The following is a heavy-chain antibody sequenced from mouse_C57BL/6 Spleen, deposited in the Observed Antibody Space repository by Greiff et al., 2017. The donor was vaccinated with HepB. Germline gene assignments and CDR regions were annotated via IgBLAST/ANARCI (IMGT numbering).Heavy chain of an antibody. Sequence: QVQLQQPGAELVMPGASVKLSCKASGYTFTSYWMHWVKQRPGQGLEWIGEIDPSDSYTNYNQKFKGKSTLTVDKSSSTAYMQLSSLTSEDSAVYYCARGGTYYSNYIDYWGQGTTLTVSS. D-gene: IGHD2-5*01. J-gene: IGHJ2*01. V-gene: IGHV1-69*01. CDR2: IDPSDSYT. CDR1: GYTFTSYW. CDR3: ARGGTYYSNYIDY.